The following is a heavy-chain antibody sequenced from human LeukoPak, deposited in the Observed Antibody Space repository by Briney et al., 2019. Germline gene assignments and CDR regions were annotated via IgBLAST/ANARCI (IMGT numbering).Heavy chain of an antibody. CDR2: IRRKAYGGTT. CDR3: PKTWGLMEPKPPPGY. CDR1: GFMVGDYA. V-gene: IGHV3-49*04. J-gene: IGHJ4*02. D-gene: IGHD1-14*01. Sequence: GGSLRLSCTGSGFMVGDYAMTWVRQAPGKGLEWISFIRRKAYGGTTEYAASVKGRFTMSRDDSKSIAYLQMNSLKIEDTAVYYLPKTWGLMEPKPPPGYWGQGTLVTVSS.